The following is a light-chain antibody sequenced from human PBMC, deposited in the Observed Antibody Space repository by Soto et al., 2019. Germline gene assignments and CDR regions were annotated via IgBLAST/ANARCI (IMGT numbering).Light chain of an antibody. V-gene: IGKV1-39*01. CDR2: AAS. Sequence: DIQMTQSPSSLSASVGDRVTITCRASQSISYYLSWYQQKPGKAPNLLISAASSLQSGVPSRFSGSGSGTHFTLTISSLQPEDFAPYYCHQSYSTLRSFGQGTRLEIK. CDR1: QSISYY. J-gene: IGKJ5*01. CDR3: HQSYSTLRS.